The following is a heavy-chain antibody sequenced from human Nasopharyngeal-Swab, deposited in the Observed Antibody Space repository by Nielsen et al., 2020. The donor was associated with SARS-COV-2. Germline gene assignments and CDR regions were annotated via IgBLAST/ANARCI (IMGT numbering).Heavy chain of an antibody. V-gene: IGHV5-10-1*01. J-gene: IGHJ6*03. Sequence: GGSLRLSCKGSGYSITSYWFSWVRQMPGKGLEWMGRIDPSDSYTNYSQSFQGHVTISADKSISTAYLQWSSLKASDTAMYYCARHQYYYSYMDVWGKGTTVTVSS. CDR1: GYSITSYW. CDR3: ARHQYYYSYMDV. CDR2: IDPSDSYT.